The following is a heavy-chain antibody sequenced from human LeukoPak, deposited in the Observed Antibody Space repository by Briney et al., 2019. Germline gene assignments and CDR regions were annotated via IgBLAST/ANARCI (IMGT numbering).Heavy chain of an antibody. CDR1: GGTFSSYA. D-gene: IGHD5-12*01. Sequence: ASVKVSCKASGGTFSSYAISWVRQAPGQGLEWMGGIIPIFGTANYAQKFQGRVTITADESTSTAYMELSSLRSEDTAVYYCARVPDIVATTYYYYGMDVWGQGTTVTVSS. CDR3: ARVPDIVATTYYYYGMDV. V-gene: IGHV1-69*01. CDR2: IIPIFGTA. J-gene: IGHJ6*02.